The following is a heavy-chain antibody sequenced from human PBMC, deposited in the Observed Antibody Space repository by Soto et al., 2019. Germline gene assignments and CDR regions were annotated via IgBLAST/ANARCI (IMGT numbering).Heavy chain of an antibody. CDR3: ARQYGDYVRGAFDI. D-gene: IGHD4-17*01. CDR2: IYYSGST. J-gene: IGHJ3*02. CDR1: GGSISSYY. V-gene: IGHV4-59*01. Sequence: QVQLQESGPGLVKPSETLSLTCTVSGGSISSYYWSWIRQPPGKGLEWIGYIYYSGSTNYNPSLKRRGTISVDTSKNQCSLTLSSVTAADTAVYYCARQYGDYVRGAFDIWGQGTMVTVSS.